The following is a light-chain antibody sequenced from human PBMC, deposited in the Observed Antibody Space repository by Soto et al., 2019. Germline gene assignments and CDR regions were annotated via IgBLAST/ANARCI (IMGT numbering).Light chain of an antibody. V-gene: IGKV1-39*01. CDR1: QSIKRF. CDR3: QQSYRPPT. Sequence: DIQMTQSPSSLSASIGDRVTITCRARQSIKRFLNWYQQKPGKAPKLLIYESSILQRGVPSRFSGNASGTEFALTISSLQPEDFAIYHCQQSYRPPTFGQGTRLEIK. CDR2: ESS. J-gene: IGKJ5*01.